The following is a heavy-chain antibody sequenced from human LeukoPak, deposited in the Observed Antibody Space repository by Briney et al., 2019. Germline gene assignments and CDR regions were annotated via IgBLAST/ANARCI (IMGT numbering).Heavy chain of an antibody. J-gene: IGHJ5*02. D-gene: IGHD4-17*01. CDR2: ISGSGGST. CDR3: ARSPDYGDDNWFDP. V-gene: IGHV3-23*01. CDR1: GFTFSSYA. Sequence: PGGSLRLSCAASGFTFSSYAMSWVRQAPGKGLEWVSAISGSGGSTYYADSVKGRFTISRDNSKNTLYLQMNSLRAEDTAVYYCARSPDYGDDNWFDPWGQGTLVTVSS.